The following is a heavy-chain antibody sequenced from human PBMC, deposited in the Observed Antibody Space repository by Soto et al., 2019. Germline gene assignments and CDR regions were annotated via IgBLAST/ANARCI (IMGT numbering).Heavy chain of an antibody. CDR1: GFTLGDYA. D-gene: IGHD2-2*01. CDR2: TRNRAYRGTT. V-gene: IGHV3-49*04. CDR3: ARSHCSSTSCSRYGMDV. J-gene: IGHJ6*02. Sequence: GGSLRLSCAASGFTLGDYAIHWVRQAPGKGLEWVGFTRNRAYRGTTEFAASVKGRFTISRDDSTSIAYLQMNSLKTEDTAVYYCARSHCSSTSCSRYGMDVWGQGTTVTVSS.